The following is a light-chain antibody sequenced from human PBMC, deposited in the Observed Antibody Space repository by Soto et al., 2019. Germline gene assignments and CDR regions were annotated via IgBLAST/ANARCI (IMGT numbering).Light chain of an antibody. Sequence: DVQMTQSPSSLSASVGDRVIITCRASQNIGGYLNWYQHKPGKAPEVLIYATSTLQSGVPSRFTGSGSGTDYTLTISSLQIEDFATYSCQQSYTTPYSFGPGTKVEIK. CDR1: QNIGGY. CDR2: ATS. CDR3: QQSYTTPYS. V-gene: IGKV1-39*01. J-gene: IGKJ2*03.